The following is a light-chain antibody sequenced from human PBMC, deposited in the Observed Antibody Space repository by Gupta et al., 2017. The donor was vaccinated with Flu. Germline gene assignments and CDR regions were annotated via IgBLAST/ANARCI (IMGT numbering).Light chain of an antibody. CDR3: QKRSNWPPYT. J-gene: IGKJ2*01. CDR1: QSVGTY. Sequence: VLTQSPATLSLSPGERATLSCRASQSVGTYLAWYQHKPGQTPRLLIYDASNRATGIPARFSGSGSGTDFTLTISSLEPEDFAVYYCQKRSNWPPYTFGQGTRLEI. V-gene: IGKV3-11*01. CDR2: DAS.